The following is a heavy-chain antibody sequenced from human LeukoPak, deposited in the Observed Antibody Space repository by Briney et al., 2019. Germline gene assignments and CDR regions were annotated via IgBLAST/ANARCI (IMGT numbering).Heavy chain of an antibody. Sequence: SETLSLTCTVSGGSISSGSYYWSWIRQPAGKGLEWIGRIYTSGSTNYNPSLKGRVTISVDTSKNQFSLKLSSVTAAATAVYYCARDRGLVGATRDYYYYYMDVWGKGTTVTISS. V-gene: IGHV4-61*02. CDR2: IYTSGST. J-gene: IGHJ6*03. D-gene: IGHD1-26*01. CDR3: ARDRGLVGATRDYYYYYMDV. CDR1: GGSISSGSYY.